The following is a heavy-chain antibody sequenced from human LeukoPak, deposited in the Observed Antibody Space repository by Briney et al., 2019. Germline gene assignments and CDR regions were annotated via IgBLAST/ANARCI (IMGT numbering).Heavy chain of an antibody. CDR2: ISSSSSYI. CDR3: ARARDSYYDILTGYFNYYFDY. V-gene: IGHV3-21*01. D-gene: IGHD3-9*01. J-gene: IGHJ4*02. CDR1: GFTFSSYS. Sequence: GGSLRLSCAASGFTFSSYSMNWVRQAPGKGLEWVSSISSSSSYIYYADSVKGRFTISRDNAKNSLYLQMNSLRAEDTAVYYCARARDSYYDILTGYFNYYFDYWGQGTLVTVSS.